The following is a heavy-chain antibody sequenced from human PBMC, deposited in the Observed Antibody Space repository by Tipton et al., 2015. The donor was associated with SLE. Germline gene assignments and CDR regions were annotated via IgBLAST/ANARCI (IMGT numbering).Heavy chain of an antibody. CDR3: ARVVYSGAFDI. Sequence: TLSLTCTVSGGSISSYYWSWIRQPAGKGLEGIGRIYETGTVNYNRSLKSRVTMSVGTSKNQFSLKLSSVTAADTAVYYCARVVYSGAFDIWGQGTIVTVSS. J-gene: IGHJ3*02. V-gene: IGHV4-4*07. D-gene: IGHD2-15*01. CDR2: IYETGTV. CDR1: GGSISSYY.